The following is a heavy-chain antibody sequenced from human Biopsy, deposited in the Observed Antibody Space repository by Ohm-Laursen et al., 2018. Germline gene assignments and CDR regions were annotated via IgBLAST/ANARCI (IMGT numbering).Heavy chain of an antibody. Sequence: PGTLSLTCTVSGGSISSYYWTWIRQPPGKGLEWIGDVYYSGSINRNPSLKSRVTILVDTSKNKFSLKLNSVTAADTAVYYCGRREVVITHDAFDTWGQGTMVTVSS. CDR3: GRREVVITHDAFDT. V-gene: IGHV4-59*08. J-gene: IGHJ3*02. CDR1: GGSISSYY. D-gene: IGHD3-22*01. CDR2: VYYSGSI.